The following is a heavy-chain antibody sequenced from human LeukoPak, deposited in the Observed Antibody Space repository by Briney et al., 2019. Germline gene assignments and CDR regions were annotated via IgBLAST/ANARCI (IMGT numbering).Heavy chain of an antibody. D-gene: IGHD6-6*01. Sequence: GGSLRLSCAASGFTFSSYSMNWVGQAPGKGLEWVASISSSSSYIYYADSVKGRFTISRDNAKNSLYLQMNSLRAEDTAVYYCARDEDSSSFFNWFNPWGQGTLVTVSS. J-gene: IGHJ5*02. CDR3: ARDEDSSSFFNWFNP. V-gene: IGHV3-21*01. CDR2: ISSSSSYI. CDR1: GFTFSSYS.